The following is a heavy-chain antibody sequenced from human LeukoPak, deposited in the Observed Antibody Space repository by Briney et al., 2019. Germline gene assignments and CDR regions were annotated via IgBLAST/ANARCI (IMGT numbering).Heavy chain of an antibody. D-gene: IGHD5-24*01. V-gene: IGHV4-59*01. Sequence: SETLSLTCTVSGGSISSYYWSWIRQPPGKGLEWIGYIYYSGSTNYDPSLKSRVTISVDTSKNQFSLKLSSVTAADTAVYYCARYRDGYNYFDYWGQGTLVTVSS. J-gene: IGHJ4*02. CDR3: ARYRDGYNYFDY. CDR1: GGSISSYY. CDR2: IYYSGST.